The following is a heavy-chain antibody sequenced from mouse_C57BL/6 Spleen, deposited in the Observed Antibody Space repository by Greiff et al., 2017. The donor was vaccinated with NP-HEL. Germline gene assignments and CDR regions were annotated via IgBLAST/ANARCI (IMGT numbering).Heavy chain of an antibody. CDR3: AREDGYRFAD. J-gene: IGHJ3*01. Sequence: VQLKESGPGLVKPSQSLSLTCSVTGYSITSGYYWNWIRQFPGNKLEWMGYISYDGSNNYNPSLKNRISITRDTSKNQCVLKLKSVTNEDTATYYCAREDGYRFADWGKGTLVTVAA. CDR1: GYSITSGYY. V-gene: IGHV3-6*01. D-gene: IGHD2-3*01. CDR2: ISYDGSN.